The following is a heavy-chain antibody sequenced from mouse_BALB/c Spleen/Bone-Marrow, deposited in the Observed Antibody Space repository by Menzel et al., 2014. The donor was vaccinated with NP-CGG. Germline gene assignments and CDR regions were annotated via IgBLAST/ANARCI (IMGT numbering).Heavy chain of an antibody. V-gene: IGHV14-3*02. CDR2: IDPANGNT. CDR3: ARIYYYGGGYFDY. Sequence: VQLQQSGAELVKPGASVKLSCTASGFNIKDTYMHWVKQRPEQGLEWIGRIDPANGNTKYDPKFQGKATITADTSSNTAYLQLSSLTSEDTAVYYCARIYYYGGGYFDYWGQGTTLTVSS. CDR1: GFNIKDTY. J-gene: IGHJ2*01. D-gene: IGHD1-1*01.